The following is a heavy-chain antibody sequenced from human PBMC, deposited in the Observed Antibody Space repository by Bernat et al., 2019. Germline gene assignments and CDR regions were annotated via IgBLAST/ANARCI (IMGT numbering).Heavy chain of an antibody. Sequence: QVQLVESGGGVVQPGRSLRLSCAASGFTFSSYGMHWVRQAPGKGLEWVAVIWYDGSNKYYVDSVKGRFTISRDNSKNTLYLQMNSLRSEDTAVYYCARPYYYAMDVWGQGTTVTVSS. CDR3: ARPYYYAMDV. CDR2: IWYDGSNK. V-gene: IGHV3-33*01. CDR1: GFTFSSYG. J-gene: IGHJ6*02.